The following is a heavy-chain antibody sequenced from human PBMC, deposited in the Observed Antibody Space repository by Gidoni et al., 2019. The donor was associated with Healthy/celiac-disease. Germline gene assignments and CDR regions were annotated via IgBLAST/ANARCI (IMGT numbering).Heavy chain of an antibody. Sequence: EVQLVASGGGLVKPGGSLRLSCAASGFTFSSYSMNWVRPAPGKGLEWVSSISSSSSYIYYADSVKGRFTISRDNAKNSLYLQMNSLRAEDTAVYYCACQWFGDQLDDYWGQGTLVTVSS. J-gene: IGHJ4*02. CDR3: ACQWFGDQLDDY. D-gene: IGHD3-10*01. V-gene: IGHV3-21*01. CDR1: GFTFSSYS. CDR2: ISSSSSYI.